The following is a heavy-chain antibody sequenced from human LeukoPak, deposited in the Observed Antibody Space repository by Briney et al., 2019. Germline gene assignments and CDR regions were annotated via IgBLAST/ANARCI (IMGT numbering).Heavy chain of an antibody. CDR1: GFTFSSYS. D-gene: IGHD6-13*01. Sequence: AGGSLRLSCAASGFTFSSYSMNWVRQAPGKGLEWVSYISSSSSTIYYADSVKGRFTISRDNAKNSLYLQMNSLRAEDTAVYYCVKYSSSWARAGWFDPWGQGTLVTVSS. CDR2: ISSSSSTI. CDR3: VKYSSSWARAGWFDP. J-gene: IGHJ5*02. V-gene: IGHV3-48*04.